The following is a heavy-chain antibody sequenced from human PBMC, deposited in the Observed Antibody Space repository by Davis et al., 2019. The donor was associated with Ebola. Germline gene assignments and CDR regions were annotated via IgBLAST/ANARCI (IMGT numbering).Heavy chain of an antibody. V-gene: IGHV4-59*08. CDR3: ARGGGWFDP. CDR1: GGSILSYY. Sequence: ETLSLTCTVSGGSILSYYWSWFRQPPGKGLEWIGYIYYSGNTNYNPSLNSRCSISVDTSRHQFSLKLSSVTAADTAVYFCARGGGWFDPWGQGTLVTVSS. J-gene: IGHJ5*02. CDR2: IYYSGNT. D-gene: IGHD3-16*01.